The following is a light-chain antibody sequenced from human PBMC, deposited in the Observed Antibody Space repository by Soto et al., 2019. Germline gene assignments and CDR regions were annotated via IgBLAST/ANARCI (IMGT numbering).Light chain of an antibody. V-gene: IGLV2-14*01. CDR3: SSYTRSSTRV. CDR2: EVS. CDR1: SSDVGGYNY. J-gene: IGLJ3*02. Sequence: QSALTQPASVSGSPGQSITISCTGTSSDVGGYNYVSWYQQHPGKAPKVMIYEVSNRPSGVSNRFSGSKSGNTASLTTSGLQAEDEADYYCSSYTRSSTRVFGGGTKVTVL.